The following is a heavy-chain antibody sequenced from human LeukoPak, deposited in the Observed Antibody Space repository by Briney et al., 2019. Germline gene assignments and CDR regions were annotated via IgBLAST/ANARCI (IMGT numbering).Heavy chain of an antibody. Sequence: PGGSLRLSCAASGFTFSNNAMHWVRQAQGKGLEYVSAISSNGDSTYYANSVKGRFTISRDNSKNMLYLQMGSLRAEDMAVYYCAREWEYNSSPGDYWGQGTLVTVSS. CDR2: ISSNGDST. V-gene: IGHV3-64*01. D-gene: IGHD6-6*01. J-gene: IGHJ4*02. CDR1: GFTFSNNA. CDR3: AREWEYNSSPGDY.